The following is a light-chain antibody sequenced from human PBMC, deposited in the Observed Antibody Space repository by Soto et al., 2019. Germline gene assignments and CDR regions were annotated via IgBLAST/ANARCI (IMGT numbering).Light chain of an antibody. V-gene: IGLV2-14*01. Sequence: QSALTQPASVSGSPGQSITISCTGTSSDVGGYNYVSWYQQHPGKAPKLMIYDVSNRPSGVSNRFSGSKSGNTASLTISGLQAADEADYYCSSYTSSINYVLFGGGTKLTVL. J-gene: IGLJ2*01. CDR2: DVS. CDR1: SSDVGGYNY. CDR3: SSYTSSINYVL.